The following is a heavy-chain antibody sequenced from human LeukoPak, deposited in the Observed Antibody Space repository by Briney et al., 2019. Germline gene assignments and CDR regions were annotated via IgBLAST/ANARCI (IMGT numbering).Heavy chain of an antibody. D-gene: IGHD5-12*01. Sequence: ASVKVSCKASGYTFTRYGISWVRQGPGQGLEWMGWISAYNGKTNYAQKLQGRVTMTTDTSTSTAYMELRSLRSDDTAVYYCAREASDIVATIPYFDYWGQGTLVIVSS. CDR3: AREASDIVATIPYFDY. J-gene: IGHJ4*02. CDR1: GYTFTRYG. CDR2: ISAYNGKT. V-gene: IGHV1-18*01.